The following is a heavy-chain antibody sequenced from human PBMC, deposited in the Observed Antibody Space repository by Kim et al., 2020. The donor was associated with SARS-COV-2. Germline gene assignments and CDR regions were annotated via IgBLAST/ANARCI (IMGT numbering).Heavy chain of an antibody. V-gene: IGHV4-30-4*01. CDR1: GGSISSGDYY. CDR2: IYYSGST. J-gene: IGHJ4*02. Sequence: SETLSLTCTVSGGSISSGDYYWSWILQPPGKGLEWIGYIYYSGSTYYNPSLKSRVTISVDTSKNQFSLKLSSVTAADTAVYYCASHTSYYDFWSGYYKGYFDYWGQGTLVTVSS. CDR3: ASHTSYYDFWSGYYKGYFDY. D-gene: IGHD3-3*01.